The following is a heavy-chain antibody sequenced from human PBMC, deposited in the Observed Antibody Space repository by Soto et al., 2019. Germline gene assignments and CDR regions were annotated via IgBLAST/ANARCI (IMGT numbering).Heavy chain of an antibody. CDR2: ISYDGSNK. J-gene: IGHJ4*02. CDR1: GFTFSSYG. V-gene: IGHV3-30*18. Sequence: PGGSLRLSCAASGFTFSSYGMHWVRQAPGKGLEWVAVISYDGSNKYYADSVKGRFTISRDNSKNTLYLQMHSLRAEDTAVYYCAKGRIVAATTGYLDNWGQGTLV. D-gene: IGHD1-26*01. CDR3: AKGRIVAATTGYLDN.